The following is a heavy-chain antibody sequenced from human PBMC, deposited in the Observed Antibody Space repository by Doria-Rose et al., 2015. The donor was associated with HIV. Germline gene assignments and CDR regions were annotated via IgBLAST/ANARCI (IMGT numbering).Heavy chain of an antibody. Sequence: QVQLQESGAGLVKPSETLSLTCAVFGGSFSGYYWSWIRQPPGKGLEWIGEINHSGSTHYKTSLKSRVTISLDTSKNLFSLKLSSVTAADTAVYYCARGLLRGGWNDVDYYYGMDVWGQGTTVTVSS. CDR1: GGSFSGYY. CDR2: INHSGST. CDR3: ARGLLRGGWNDVDYYYGMDV. J-gene: IGHJ6*02. D-gene: IGHD1-1*01. V-gene: IGHV4-34*01.